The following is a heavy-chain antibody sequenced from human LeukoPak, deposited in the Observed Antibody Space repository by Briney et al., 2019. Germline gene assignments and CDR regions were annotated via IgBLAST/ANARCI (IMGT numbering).Heavy chain of an antibody. CDR1: GGSFSGYY. D-gene: IGHD3-10*01. V-gene: IGHV4-34*01. J-gene: IGHJ5*02. CDR2: INHSGST. Sequence: SETLSLTCAVYGGSFSGYYWSWIRQPPGKGLEWIGEINHSGSTNYNPSLKSRVTMSVDTSKNQFSLKLSSVTAADTAVYYCARDREVRGVIGWFDPWGQGTLVTVSS. CDR3: ARDREVRGVIGWFDP.